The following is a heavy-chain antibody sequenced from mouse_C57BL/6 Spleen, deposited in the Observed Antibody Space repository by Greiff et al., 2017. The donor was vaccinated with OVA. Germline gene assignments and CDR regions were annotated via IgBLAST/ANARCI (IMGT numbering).Heavy chain of an antibody. CDR3: ARGDYEYDAFAY. D-gene: IGHD2-4*01. CDR2: IYPGSGST. V-gene: IGHV1-55*01. Sequence: QVQLQQPGAELVKPGASVKMSCKASGYTFTSYWITWVKQRPGQGLEWIGDIYPGSGSTNYNEKFKSKATLTVDTSSSTAYMQLSSLTSEDSAVYYCARGDYEYDAFAYWGQGTLVTVSA. J-gene: IGHJ3*01. CDR1: GYTFTSYW.